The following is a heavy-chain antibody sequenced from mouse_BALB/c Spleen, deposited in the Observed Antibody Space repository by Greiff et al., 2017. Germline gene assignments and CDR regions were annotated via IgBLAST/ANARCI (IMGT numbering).Heavy chain of an antibody. CDR1: GYTFTSYV. Sequence: LVESGPELVKPGASVKMSCKASGYTFTSYVMHWVKQKPGQGLEWIGYINPYNDGTKYNEKFKGKATLTSDKSSSTAYMELSSLTSEDSAVYYCARGYRYDDGWYFDVWGAGTTVTVSS. J-gene: IGHJ1*01. D-gene: IGHD2-14*01. V-gene: IGHV1-14*01. CDR3: ARGYRYDDGWYFDV. CDR2: INPYNDGT.